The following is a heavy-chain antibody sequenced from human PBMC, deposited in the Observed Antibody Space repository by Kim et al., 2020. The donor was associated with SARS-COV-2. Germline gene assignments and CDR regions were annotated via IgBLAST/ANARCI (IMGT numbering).Heavy chain of an antibody. Sequence: GGSLRLSCAASGFTFSDYWMSWVRQVPGKGLEWVANIKEDGSEKHYVDSVKGRFTISRDNAKKSVYLQMNRLRGEDTAVYYCARGQSRFDPWGQGTLVTVSS. CDR1: GFTFSDYW. CDR3: ARGQSRFDP. J-gene: IGHJ5*02. CDR2: IKEDGSEK. V-gene: IGHV3-7*01.